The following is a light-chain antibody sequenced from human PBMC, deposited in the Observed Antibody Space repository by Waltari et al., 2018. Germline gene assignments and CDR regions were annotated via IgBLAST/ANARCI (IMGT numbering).Light chain of an antibody. Sequence: DRQMTQSPSSMCASLGDRVTITGRASQSIGNYLNWYQQKPGKAPRHLISAASTLENGVLSTFRVIGSESDFTLAIRFLQPEYFSTYYCQQIYSPPPTFGPGTKVYVK. CDR1: QSIGNY. J-gene: IGKJ3*01. V-gene: IGKV1-39*01. CDR3: QQIYSPPPT. CDR2: AAS.